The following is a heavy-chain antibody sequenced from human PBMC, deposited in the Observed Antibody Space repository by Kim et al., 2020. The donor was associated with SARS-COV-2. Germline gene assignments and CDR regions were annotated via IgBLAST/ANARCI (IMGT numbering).Heavy chain of an antibody. Sequence: GGSLRLSCAASGFTFSSYSMSWVQAPGKGLEWVSAISGSGGSTYYADSVKGRFTISRDNSKNTLYLQMNSLRAEDTAVYYCANYGSGSYYMSYYYYGMDVWGQGTTVTVSS. CDR3: ANYGSGSYYMSYYYYGMDV. D-gene: IGHD3-10*01. V-gene: IGHV3-23*01. J-gene: IGHJ6*02. CDR1: GFTFSSYS. CDR2: ISGSGGST.